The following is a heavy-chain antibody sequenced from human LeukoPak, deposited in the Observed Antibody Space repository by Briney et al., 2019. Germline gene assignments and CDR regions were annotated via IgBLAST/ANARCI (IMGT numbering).Heavy chain of an antibody. Sequence: PSETLSLTCTVSGGSISPYFWGWIRQPPGKGLEYIGYVHYSGSTNYNPSLKSRVTISVDTSKNQFSLKLNSVTAAGTAVYYCARVGPRRDGYNADYWGQGTLVTVSS. D-gene: IGHD5-24*01. CDR1: GGSISPYF. CDR2: VHYSGST. V-gene: IGHV4-59*01. CDR3: ARVGPRRDGYNADY. J-gene: IGHJ4*02.